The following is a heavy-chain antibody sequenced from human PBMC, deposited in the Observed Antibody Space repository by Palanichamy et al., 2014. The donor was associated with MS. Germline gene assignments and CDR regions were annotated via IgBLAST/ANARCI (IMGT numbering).Heavy chain of an antibody. CDR1: GYTFTTYF. CDR3: AREKSGGHFDY. J-gene: IGHJ4*02. D-gene: IGHD3-16*01. CDR2: INPSDGIT. Sequence: QVQLVQSGAEVKKPGASMRLSCKASGYTFTTYFIHWVRQAPGQGLEWMVIINPSDGITDYPQKFQGRVTVTRDTSTSTVYMELSSLTSEDTAVYYRAREKSGGHFDYWGQGTLVAVSS. V-gene: IGHV1-46*01.